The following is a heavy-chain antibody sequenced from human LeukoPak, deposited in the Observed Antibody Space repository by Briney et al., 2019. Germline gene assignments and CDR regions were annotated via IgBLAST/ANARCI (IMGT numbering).Heavy chain of an antibody. CDR2: FDPEDGET. D-gene: IGHD6-19*01. V-gene: IGHV1-24*01. Sequence: GASVKVTFKFSGYTLTELSMHWVRPAPGKGLEWMGGFDPEDGETIYAQKFQGRVIMTEDTSTDKAYMELSSLRSEDKAVYYCATEGSIRIAVAGGVFDYWGQGTLVTVSS. CDR1: GYTLTELS. J-gene: IGHJ4*02. CDR3: ATEGSIRIAVAGGVFDY.